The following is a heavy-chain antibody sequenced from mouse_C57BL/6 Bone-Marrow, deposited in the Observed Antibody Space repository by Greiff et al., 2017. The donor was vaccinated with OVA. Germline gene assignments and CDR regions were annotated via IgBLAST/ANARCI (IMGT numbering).Heavy chain of an antibody. D-gene: IGHD1-1*01. CDR1: GYTFTDYN. CDR3: AREEDYYGSSSYAMDY. CDR2: INPNNGGT. Sequence: EVKLMESGPELVKPGASVKMSCKASGYTFTDYNMHWVKQSHGKSLEWIGYINPNNGGTSYNQKFKGKATLTVNKSSSTAYMELRSLTSEDSAVYYCAREEDYYGSSSYAMDYWGQGTSVTVSS. V-gene: IGHV1-22*01. J-gene: IGHJ4*01.